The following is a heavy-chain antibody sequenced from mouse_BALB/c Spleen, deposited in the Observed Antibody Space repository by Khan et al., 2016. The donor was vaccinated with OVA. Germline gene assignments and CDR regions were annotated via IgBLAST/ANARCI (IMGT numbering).Heavy chain of an antibody. J-gene: IGHJ4*01. CDR3: ARAYYRYDGYYAMDY. CDR1: GFSLSRYN. Sequence: QIQLVQSGPGLVAPSQSLSITCTVSGFSLSRYNIHWVRQPPGKGLEWLGMIWGGGGTDYNSTLKSRLSIRKDNSKSQVFLKMNSLQTDDTAMYXCARAYYRYDGYYAMDYWGQGTPVTVSS. V-gene: IGHV2-6-4*01. D-gene: IGHD2-14*01. CDR2: IWGGGGT.